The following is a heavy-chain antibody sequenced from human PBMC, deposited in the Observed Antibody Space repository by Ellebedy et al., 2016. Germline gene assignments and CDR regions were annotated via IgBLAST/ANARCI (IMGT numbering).Heavy chain of an antibody. Sequence: GGSLRLXCAASGFTFSSYWMEWVRQAPGKGLVWVSRINSDGSNTDYADSVKGRFTISRDNAKNTLYLQLNSLRVEDTAVYYCAKEMRGYYGFNDYWGQGNPVTVSS. V-gene: IGHV3-74*01. CDR2: INSDGSNT. CDR3: AKEMRGYYGFNDY. J-gene: IGHJ4*02. D-gene: IGHD3-10*01. CDR1: GFTFSSYW.